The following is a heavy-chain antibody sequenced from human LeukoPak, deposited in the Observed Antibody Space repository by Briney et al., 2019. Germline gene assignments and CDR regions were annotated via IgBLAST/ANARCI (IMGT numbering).Heavy chain of an antibody. V-gene: IGHV3-23*01. CDR2: ISGSGGST. CDR3: ARHGSGKTLDY. D-gene: IGHD3-10*01. J-gene: IGHJ4*02. Sequence: GGSLRLSCAASEFTFSSYAMSWVRQAPGKGLEWVSVISGSGGSTYYADSVKGRFTISRDNSKNTLYLQMNSLRAEDTAVYYCARHGSGKTLDYWGQGTLVTVSS. CDR1: EFTFSSYA.